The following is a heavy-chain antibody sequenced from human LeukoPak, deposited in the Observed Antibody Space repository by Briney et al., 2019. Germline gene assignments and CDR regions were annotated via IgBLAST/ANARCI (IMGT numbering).Heavy chain of an antibody. D-gene: IGHD3-16*02. CDR3: AREWGYVWGSYRSIYFDY. CDR1: GYTFTSYG. CDR2: ISASNGNT. V-gene: IGHV1-18*01. J-gene: IGHJ4*02. Sequence: ASVKVSCKASGYTFTSYGISWVRRAPGQGLEWMGWISASNGNTNYAQKLQGRVTMTTDTSTSTAYMELRSLRSDDTAVYYCAREWGYVWGSYRSIYFDYWGQGTLVTVSS.